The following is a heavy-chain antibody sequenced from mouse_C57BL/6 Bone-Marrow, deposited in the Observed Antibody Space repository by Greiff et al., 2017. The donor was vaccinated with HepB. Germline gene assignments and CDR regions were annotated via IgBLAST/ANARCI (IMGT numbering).Heavy chain of an antibody. CDR3: ARRGLRYYFDY. D-gene: IGHD1-1*01. V-gene: IGHV1-82*01. J-gene: IGHJ2*01. CDR1: GYAFSSSW. Sequence: QVQLQQSGPELVKPGASVKISCKASGYAFSSSWMNWVKQRPGKGLEWIGRIYPGDGDTNYNGKFKGKATLTADKSSITAYMQLSSLTSEASAVYFCARRGLRYYFDYWGQGTTLTVSS. CDR2: IYPGDGDT.